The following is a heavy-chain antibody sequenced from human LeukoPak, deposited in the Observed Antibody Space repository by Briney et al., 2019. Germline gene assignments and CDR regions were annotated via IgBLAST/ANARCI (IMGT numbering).Heavy chain of an antibody. J-gene: IGHJ4*02. CDR2: INPSGGST. D-gene: IGHD1-26*01. V-gene: IGHV1-46*01. Sequence: ASVKVSCKASGYTFTSYYMHWVRHPPGQGLEWMGIINPSGGSTSYAQKFQGRVTMTRDTSISTAYMELSRLGSDDTAVYYCARDSVEWELLMDYWGQGTLVTVSS. CDR3: ARDSVEWELLMDY. CDR1: GYTFTSYY.